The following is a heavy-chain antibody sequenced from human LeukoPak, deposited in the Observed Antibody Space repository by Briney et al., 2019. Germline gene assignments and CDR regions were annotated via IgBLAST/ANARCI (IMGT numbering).Heavy chain of an antibody. CDR1: GYTFTSYG. CDR3: ASNQDGDYGVFDY. V-gene: IGHV1-18*01. CDR2: ISAYNGNT. D-gene: IGHD4-17*01. J-gene: IGHJ4*02. Sequence: ASVKVSCKASGYTFTSYGISWVRQAPGQGLEWTGWISAYNGNTNYAQKLQGRVTMTTDTSTSTAYMELSSLRSEDTAVYYCASNQDGDYGVFDYWGQGTLVTVSS.